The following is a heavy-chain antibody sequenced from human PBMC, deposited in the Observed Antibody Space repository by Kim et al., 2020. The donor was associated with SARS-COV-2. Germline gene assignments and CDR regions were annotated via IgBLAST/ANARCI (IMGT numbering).Heavy chain of an antibody. CDR1: GGSFSGYY. CDR3: AKNIQLWIGYGMDV. Sequence: SETLSLTCAVYGGSFSGYYWSWIRQPPGKGLEWIGEINHSGSTNYNPSLKSRVTISVDTSKNQFSLKLSSVTAADTAVYYCAKNIQLWIGYGMDVWGQGT. CDR2: INHSGST. J-gene: IGHJ6*02. V-gene: IGHV4-34*01. D-gene: IGHD5-18*01.